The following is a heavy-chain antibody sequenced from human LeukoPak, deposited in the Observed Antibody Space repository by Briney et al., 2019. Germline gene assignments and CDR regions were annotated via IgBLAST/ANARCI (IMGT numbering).Heavy chain of an antibody. CDR1: GGSISSYY. CDR3: ARGHITMVRGVTVVDWFDP. J-gene: IGHJ5*02. CDR2: IYYSGST. Sequence: SETLSLTCTVSGGSISSYYWSWLRQPPGKGLEWIGYIYYSGSTNYNPSLKSRVTISVDTSKNQFSLKLSSVTAADTAVYYCARGHITMVRGVTVVDWFDPWGQGTLVTVSS. D-gene: IGHD3-10*01. V-gene: IGHV4-59*01.